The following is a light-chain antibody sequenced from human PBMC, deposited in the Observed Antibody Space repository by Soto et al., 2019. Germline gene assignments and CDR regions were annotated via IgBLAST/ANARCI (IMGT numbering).Light chain of an antibody. J-gene: IGLJ2*01. CDR1: SSDVGGYNY. Sequence: QSALTQPASVSGSPGQSINISCTGTSSDVGGYNYVSWYQQLPGKAPKLMIYDVSGRPSGVSNRFSGSKSGNTASLTISGLQAEDEADYYCSSYTSSSTRVFGGGTKLTVL. CDR3: SSYTSSSTRV. V-gene: IGLV2-14*01. CDR2: DVS.